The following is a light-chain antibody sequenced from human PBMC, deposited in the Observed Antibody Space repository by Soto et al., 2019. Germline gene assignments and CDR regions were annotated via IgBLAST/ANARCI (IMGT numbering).Light chain of an antibody. CDR1: QDISNF. V-gene: IGKV1-27*01. Sequence: DIQMTQSPSSLSAFVGDTVTITCRASQDISNFLAWYQQKPGKVPKLLIYAASTLQSGVPSRFSGSGSGTDFTLTISSLQPEDVATYYSQKFKIAPFTFGGGTKVEMK. CDR2: AAS. CDR3: QKFKIAPFT. J-gene: IGKJ4*01.